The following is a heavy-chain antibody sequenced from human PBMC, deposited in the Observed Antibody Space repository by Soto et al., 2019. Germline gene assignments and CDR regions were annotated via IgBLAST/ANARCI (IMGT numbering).Heavy chain of an antibody. D-gene: IGHD3-3*01. CDR3: ASRPSDVKYYGVFDY. Sequence: PGGSLRLSCAASGITFSRHWMTWVRQAPGKGLEWVANINEDGSKKFYVDSVKGRFTISRDNAKNSLFLQMNDLRAEDTALYHCASRPSDVKYYGVFDYWGQGAMVNVSS. J-gene: IGHJ4*02. CDR1: GITFSRHW. CDR2: INEDGSKK. V-gene: IGHV3-7*03.